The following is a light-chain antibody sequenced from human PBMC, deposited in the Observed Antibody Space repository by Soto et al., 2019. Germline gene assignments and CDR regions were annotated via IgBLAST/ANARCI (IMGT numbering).Light chain of an antibody. V-gene: IGLV1-40*01. J-gene: IGLJ1*01. CDR2: GNS. Sequence: QSVLTQPASVSGAPGQRVTISCTGTSSNIGPGYDVHWYQQLPGTAPKLLIYGNSNRPSGVPDRLSGSKSGTSASLAITGRQAEDEADYYCQSYDRSLSDHVFGAGTKVTAL. CDR3: QSYDRSLSDHV. CDR1: SSNIGPGYD.